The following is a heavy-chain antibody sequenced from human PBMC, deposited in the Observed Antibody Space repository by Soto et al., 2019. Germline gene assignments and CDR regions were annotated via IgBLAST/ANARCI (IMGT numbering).Heavy chain of an antibody. CDR3: AAVPCSGGSCDYNYYYKDV. CDR1: GFTFTSSA. D-gene: IGHD2-15*01. J-gene: IGHJ6*03. CDR2: IVVGSGNT. V-gene: IGHV1-58*02. Sequence: SVKVSCKASGFTFTSSAMQWVRQARGQRLEWIGWIVVGSGNTNYAQKFQERVTITRDMSTSTAYMELSSLRSEDTAVYYCAAVPCSGGSCDYNYYYKDVWGRGTTDTGSS.